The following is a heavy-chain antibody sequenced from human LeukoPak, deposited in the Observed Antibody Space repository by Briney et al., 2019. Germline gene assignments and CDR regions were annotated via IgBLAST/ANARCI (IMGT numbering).Heavy chain of an antibody. Sequence: SEALSLTCTVSGVSISSGDYYWSWIRQPPGKGLEWIGYIYCSGSTYYTPSLRGRVTISVDTSKNQFSLNLSSVTAADTAVYYCARGYSLDYWGQGTLVTVSS. V-gene: IGHV4-30-4*01. CDR3: ARGYSLDY. CDR1: GVSISSGDYY. J-gene: IGHJ4*02. CDR2: IYCSGST. D-gene: IGHD5-18*01.